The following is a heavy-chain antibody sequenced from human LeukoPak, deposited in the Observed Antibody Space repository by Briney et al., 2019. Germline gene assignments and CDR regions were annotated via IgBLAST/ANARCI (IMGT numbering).Heavy chain of an antibody. CDR2: IHNSGST. Sequence: SETLSLTCAVYGGSFSDYYWSWIRQPPGKGLEWIGEIHNSGSTNYNPSLKSRVTISVDKSKNQFSLKLSSVTAADTAVYYCARGPRDILTGYYRTFGMDVWGQGTTVTVSS. J-gene: IGHJ6*02. V-gene: IGHV4-34*01. CDR1: GGSFSDYY. CDR3: ARGPRDILTGYYRTFGMDV. D-gene: IGHD3-9*01.